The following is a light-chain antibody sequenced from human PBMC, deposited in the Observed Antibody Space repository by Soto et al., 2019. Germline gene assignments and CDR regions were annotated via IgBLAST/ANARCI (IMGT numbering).Light chain of an antibody. Sequence: DIQMTPSPSSLSASVGDRVTITCRASQSISSYLNWYQQTPGKAPKLLIYAASSLQSGVPSRFSGSGSGTDFTLTISSLQAEDVAVYYCQQYYSNPGTFGQGTKVDI. V-gene: IGKV1-39*01. J-gene: IGKJ1*01. CDR3: QQYYSNPGT. CDR1: QSISSY. CDR2: AAS.